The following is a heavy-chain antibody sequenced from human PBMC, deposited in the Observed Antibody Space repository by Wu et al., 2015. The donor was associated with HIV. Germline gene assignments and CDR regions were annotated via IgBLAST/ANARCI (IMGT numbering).Heavy chain of an antibody. V-gene: IGHV1-2*02. D-gene: IGHD3-9*01. CDR3: ARGDRFYAILTGYSKNWFDP. CDR2: INANSGRT. Sequence: QVQLVQSGAEMKKPGASVKVSCTASGYTFTDYNVHWVRQVPGQGLQWMGNINANSGRTNYAENFQGRVAMTRDTSVNTVYLELETLTSDDTALYFCARGDRFYAILTGYSKNWFDPWGQGTLGQRLL. J-gene: IGHJ5*02. CDR1: GYTFTDYN.